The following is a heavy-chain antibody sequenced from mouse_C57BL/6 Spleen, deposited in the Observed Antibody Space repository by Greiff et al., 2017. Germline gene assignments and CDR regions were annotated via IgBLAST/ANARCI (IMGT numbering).Heavy chain of an antibody. V-gene: IGHV5-17*01. CDR2: ISSGSSTI. J-gene: IGHJ1*03. CDR3: AREGYDYDRWYVDV. D-gene: IGHD2-4*01. CDR1: GFTFSDYG. Sequence: EVKLMESGGGLVKPGGSLKLSCAASGFTFSDYGMHWVRQAPEKGLEWVAYISSGSSTIYYADTVKGRFTISRDNAKNTLFLQMTSLRSEDTAMYYCAREGYDYDRWYVDVWGTGTTVTVSS.